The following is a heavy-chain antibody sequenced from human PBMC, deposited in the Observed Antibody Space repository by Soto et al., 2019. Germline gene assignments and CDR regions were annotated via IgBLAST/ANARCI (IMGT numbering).Heavy chain of an antibody. D-gene: IGHD3-3*01. Sequence: QPGGSLRLSCVTSRFTFNTFAMSWVRQAPGEGLEWVSAINAGRGNTHYADSVKGRFTISRDNSKNTLYLQMDSLRAEDTAVYYCAKHTYSDFWPGHYYYLDFWGQGTLVTVSS. CDR2: INAGRGNT. CDR3: AKHTYSDFWPGHYYYLDF. V-gene: IGHV3-23*01. CDR1: RFTFNTFA. J-gene: IGHJ4*02.